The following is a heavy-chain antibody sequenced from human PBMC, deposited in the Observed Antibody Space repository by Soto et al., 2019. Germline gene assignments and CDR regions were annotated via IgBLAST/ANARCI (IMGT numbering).Heavy chain of an antibody. CDR2: ISSDGTYK. V-gene: IGHV3-30*03. D-gene: IGHD2-21*01. J-gene: IGHJ4*02. CDR1: GFTFSANG. Sequence: PXGSLRLSCAASGFTFSANGMHWVRQAPGKGLEWVAVISSDGTYKYYADSLKGRFTISRDNSKNTLFLHMSSLTTEDTAVYYCARGSWAIVAGYFDYWGRGALVTVSS. CDR3: ARGSWAIVAGYFDY.